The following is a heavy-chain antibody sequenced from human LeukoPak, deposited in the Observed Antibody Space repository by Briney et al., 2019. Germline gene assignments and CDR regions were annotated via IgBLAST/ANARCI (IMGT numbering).Heavy chain of an antibody. CDR2: ISAYNGDT. CDR3: ARVGGFDSSGYYYSNDY. Sequence: ASVKVSCKASGYTFTSYGISWVRQAPGQGLEWMGWISAYNGDTNYAQKLQGRVTMTTDTSTSTAYMELRSLRSDDTAVYYCARVGGFDSSGYYYSNDYWGQGTLDTVSS. D-gene: IGHD3-22*01. V-gene: IGHV1-18*01. J-gene: IGHJ4*02. CDR1: GYTFTSYG.